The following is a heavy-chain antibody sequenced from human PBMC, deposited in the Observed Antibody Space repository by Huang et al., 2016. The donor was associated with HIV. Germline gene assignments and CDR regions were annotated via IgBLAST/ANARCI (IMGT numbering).Heavy chain of an antibody. Sequence: QVQLQESGPGLVKPSETLSLTCTVSGGSISTHYWSWIRPPPGKGLEWIWSIDSRGRTKYSPSRKRRVTRLLDTSKNQFSLRVNSVTAADTAMYYCARDHHDFWRGYRRMYFFDHWGQEPWSPSPQ. D-gene: IGHD3-3*01. CDR1: GGSISTHY. CDR3: ARDHHDFWRGYRRMYFFDH. V-gene: IGHV4-59*11. J-gene: IGHJ4*01. CDR2: IDSRGRT.